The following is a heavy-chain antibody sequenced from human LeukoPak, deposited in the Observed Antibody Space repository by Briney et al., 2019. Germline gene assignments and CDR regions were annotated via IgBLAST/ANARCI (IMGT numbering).Heavy chain of an antibody. Sequence: SETLSLTCSVSGVSVSSYYWSWIRQPPGKGLEWIGYIYYSGSTNYNPSLKSRVTISVDTFKTQFSLQMSSVTAADTAVYYCARQAAYCGGDCYPLDAFDIWGQGTMVTVSS. CDR3: ARQAAYCGGDCYPLDAFDI. CDR2: IYYSGST. D-gene: IGHD2-21*02. CDR1: GVSVSSYY. J-gene: IGHJ3*02. V-gene: IGHV4-59*08.